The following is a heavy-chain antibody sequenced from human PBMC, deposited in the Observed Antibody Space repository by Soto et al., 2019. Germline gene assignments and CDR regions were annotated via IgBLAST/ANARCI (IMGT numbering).Heavy chain of an antibody. D-gene: IGHD2-2*02. CDR2: IIPIFGTA. V-gene: IGHV1-69*13. J-gene: IGHJ6*02. Sequence: SVKVSCQASGGTFSSYAISWVRQAPGQGLEWMGGIIPIFGTANYARKSQGRVTITADESTSTAYMELSSLRSEDTAVYYCARDLVVPAAIGNYYYYGMDVWGQGTTVTVSS. CDR1: GGTFSSYA. CDR3: ARDLVVPAAIGNYYYYGMDV.